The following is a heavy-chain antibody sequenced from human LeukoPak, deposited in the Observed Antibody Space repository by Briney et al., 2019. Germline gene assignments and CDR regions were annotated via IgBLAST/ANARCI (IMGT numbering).Heavy chain of an antibody. V-gene: IGHV1-46*01. D-gene: IGHD5-18*01. CDR2: INPSGGST. J-gene: IGHJ6*04. Sequence: ASVKVSCKASGYTFTSYYMHWVRQAPGQGLEWMGIINPSGGSTSYAQRFQGRVTMTRDMSTSTVYMELSSLRSEDTAVYYCASRTSGYSYGWDVWGKGTTVTVSS. CDR1: GYTFTSYY. CDR3: ASRTSGYSYGWDV.